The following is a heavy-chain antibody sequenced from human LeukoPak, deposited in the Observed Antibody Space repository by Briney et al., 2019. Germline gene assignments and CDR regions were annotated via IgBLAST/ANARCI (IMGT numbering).Heavy chain of an antibody. CDR3: AKDPRITMIVVVRDYFDY. CDR1: GFTFSSYG. V-gene: IGHV3-23*01. J-gene: IGHJ4*02. CDR2: ISGSGGST. Sequence: PGGSLRLSCAASGFTFSSYGMSWVRQAPGKGLEWVSAISGSGGSTYYADSVKGRFTISRDNSKNTLYLQMNSLRAEDTAVYYCAKDPRITMIVVVRDYFDYWGQGTLVTVSS. D-gene: IGHD3-22*01.